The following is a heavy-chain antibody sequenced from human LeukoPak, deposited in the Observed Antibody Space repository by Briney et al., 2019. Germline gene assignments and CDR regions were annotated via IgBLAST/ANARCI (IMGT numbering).Heavy chain of an antibody. V-gene: IGHV6-1*01. CDR3: ARGFSSGWLDY. D-gene: IGHD6-19*01. Sequence: PSQTLSLTCAISGDTVSSKNAPWNWIRQPPSRRLEWLEGAYSRLKWYNANAESVKGRISINPDTSKTQFSLQLNSVTPEDTAVYYCARGFSSGWLDYWGRGTLVTVSS. J-gene: IGHJ4*02. CDR2: AYSRLKWYN. CDR1: GDTVSSKNAP.